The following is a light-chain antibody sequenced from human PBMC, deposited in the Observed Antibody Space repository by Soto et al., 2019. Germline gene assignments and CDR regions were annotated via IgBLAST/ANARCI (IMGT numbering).Light chain of an antibody. CDR3: SSYTSSSTLYYV. V-gene: IGLV2-14*01. CDR2: DVS. Sequence: QSVLTQPASVSGSPGQSITISCTGTRSDVGGYNYVSWYQQHPGKAPKLMIYDVSNRPSGVSNRFSGSKSGNTASLTISGLQAEDEADYYCSSYTSSSTLYYVFGTGTKVTVL. CDR1: RSDVGGYNY. J-gene: IGLJ1*01.